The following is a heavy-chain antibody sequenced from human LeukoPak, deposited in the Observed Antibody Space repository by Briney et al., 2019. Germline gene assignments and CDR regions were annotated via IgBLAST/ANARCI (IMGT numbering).Heavy chain of an antibody. CDR2: ISYDGSNK. J-gene: IGHJ4*02. CDR3: ARDRYYYDSSGYYYQFDY. CDR1: GFTFSSYA. V-gene: IGHV3-30*04. Sequence: PGRSLRLSCAASGFTFSSYAMHWVRQAPGKGLEWVAVISYDGSNKYYADSVKGRFTISRDNSKNTLYLQMNSLRAEDTAVYYCARDRYYYDSSGYYYQFDYWGQGTLVTVSS. D-gene: IGHD3-22*01.